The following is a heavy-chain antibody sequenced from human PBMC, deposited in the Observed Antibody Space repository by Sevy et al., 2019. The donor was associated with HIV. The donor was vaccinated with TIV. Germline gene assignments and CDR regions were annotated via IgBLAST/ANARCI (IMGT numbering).Heavy chain of an antibody. CDR3: AREGSYGDYMLSYYCGMDV. V-gene: IGHV3-7*01. D-gene: IGHD4-17*01. Sequence: GGSLRLSCAASGFSFRSYWMTWVRQAPGKGLEWVASIYQDGSEKYYMDSVKGRFTVSRDNAKNSLFLQMNSLRVEDTAVDDCAREGSYGDYMLSYYCGMDVWGQGTTVTVSS. CDR2: IYQDGSEK. J-gene: IGHJ6*02. CDR1: GFSFRSYW.